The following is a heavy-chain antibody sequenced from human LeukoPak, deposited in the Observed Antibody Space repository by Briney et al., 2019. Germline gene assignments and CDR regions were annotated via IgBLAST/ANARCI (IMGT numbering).Heavy chain of an antibody. CDR2: INPKSGGA. CDR1: GYTFTGYY. Sequence: ASVKVSCKASGYTFTGYYIHWVRQAPGQGLEWMGWINPKSGGANYAQKFQGRVTMTRDTSMSTAYMELSRLRSVDTAVYYCARGGAAAGVGFDYWGQGTLVTVSS. D-gene: IGHD6-13*01. CDR3: ARGGAAAGVGFDY. V-gene: IGHV1-2*02. J-gene: IGHJ4*02.